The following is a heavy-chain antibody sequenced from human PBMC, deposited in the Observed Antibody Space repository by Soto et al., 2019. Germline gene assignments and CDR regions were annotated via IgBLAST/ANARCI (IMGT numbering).Heavy chain of an antibody. CDR3: ARGGYSSSWTRRYYGMDV. CDR1: GYTFTSYY. Sequence: GASVKVSCKASGYTFTSYYMRWVRQAPGQGLEWMGRMNPNSGNTGYAQKFQGRVTMTRNTSISTAYMELSSLRSEDTAVYYCARGGYSSSWTRRYYGMDVWGQGTTVTVSS. V-gene: IGHV1-8*02. D-gene: IGHD6-13*01. J-gene: IGHJ6*02. CDR2: MNPNSGNT.